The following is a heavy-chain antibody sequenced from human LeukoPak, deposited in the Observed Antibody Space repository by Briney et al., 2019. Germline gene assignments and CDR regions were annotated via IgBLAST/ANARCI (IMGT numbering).Heavy chain of an antibody. V-gene: IGHV5-51*01. CDR2: IYPGDSDT. D-gene: IGHD5-24*01. CDR1: GYSFTSYW. Sequence: KAGESLKISCKGSGYSFTSYWIGWVRQMPGKGLEWMGIIYPGDSDTRYSPSFQGQVTISADKSISTAYLQWSSLKASDTAMYYCARGEMTTLLPTLFDYWGQGTLVTVSS. CDR3: ARGEMTTLLPTLFDY. J-gene: IGHJ4*02.